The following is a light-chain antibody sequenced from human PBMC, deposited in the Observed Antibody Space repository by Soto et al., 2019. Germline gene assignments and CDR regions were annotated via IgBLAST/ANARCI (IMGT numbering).Light chain of an antibody. Sequence: EKVLTQYPDTLSLSPGGRATLSCRARESVNSNYLAWFQQKPGQAPRLLIYGTSNRATGVPERFSGSGSGTDLTLTISSLEPEDFAVYFCLQYVSSQWTFGQGTKVEIK. CDR3: LQYVSSQWT. J-gene: IGKJ1*01. CDR1: ESVNSNY. V-gene: IGKV3-20*01. CDR2: GTS.